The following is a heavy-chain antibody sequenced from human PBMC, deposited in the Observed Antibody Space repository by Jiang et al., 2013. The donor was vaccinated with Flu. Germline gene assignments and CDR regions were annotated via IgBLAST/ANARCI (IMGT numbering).Heavy chain of an antibody. CDR3: ARGGDQILHNWFDT. CDR1: GGSISSGDFY. J-gene: IGHJ5*01. V-gene: IGHV4-30-4*01. Sequence: GSGLVKPSQTLFLTCSVSGGSISSGDFYCSWIRQSPGKGLEWIGYIYYSGTTHYNPSLKSRVTISVDTSKNQFSLKVTSMTAADTAVYYCARGGDQILHNWFDT. CDR2: IYYSGTT. D-gene: IGHD2-2*01.